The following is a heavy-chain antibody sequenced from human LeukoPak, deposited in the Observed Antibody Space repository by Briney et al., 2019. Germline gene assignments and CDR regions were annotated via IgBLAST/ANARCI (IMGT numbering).Heavy chain of an antibody. J-gene: IGHJ4*02. Sequence: PGGSLRLSCEVSGFTFSSHSMNWVRQAPGKGLEWVSYISSGSGTIYYADSVKGRFTIARDDAENSLYLQMSSLRDEDTAVYYCAREAIKDYWGQGTLVTVSS. CDR2: ISSGSGTI. V-gene: IGHV3-48*02. CDR3: AREAIKDY. CDR1: GFTFSSHS.